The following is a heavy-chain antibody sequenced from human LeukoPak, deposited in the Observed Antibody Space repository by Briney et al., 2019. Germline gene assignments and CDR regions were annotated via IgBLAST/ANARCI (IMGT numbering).Heavy chain of an antibody. CDR2: ISSGSFTI. V-gene: IGHV3-48*04. CDR3: ARGYYGSGSPGAFDI. Sequence: GGSLRLSCAASGFTFNTYTMNWVRQAPGKGLEWVSYISSGSFTIYYADSVKGRFTISRDNAKNSLYLQMNSLRAEDTALYHCARGYYGSGSPGAFDIWGQGTMVTVSS. CDR1: GFTFNTYT. D-gene: IGHD3-10*01. J-gene: IGHJ3*02.